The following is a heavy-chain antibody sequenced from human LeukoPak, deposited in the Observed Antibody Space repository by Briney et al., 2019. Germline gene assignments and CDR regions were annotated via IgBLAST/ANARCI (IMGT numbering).Heavy chain of an antibody. CDR3: ARVLLERPGIDSFDM. CDR2: INSGSSTI. CDR1: GFTFSSYS. V-gene: IGHV3-48*01. D-gene: IGHD1-1*01. J-gene: IGHJ3*02. Sequence: GGSLRLSCAASGFTFSSYSMNWVRQAPGKGLEWVSHINSGSSTIYYADSVKGRFTISRDNAGNSLYLHMNSLRAEDTAVYYCARVLLERPGIDSFDMWGQGTMVTVSS.